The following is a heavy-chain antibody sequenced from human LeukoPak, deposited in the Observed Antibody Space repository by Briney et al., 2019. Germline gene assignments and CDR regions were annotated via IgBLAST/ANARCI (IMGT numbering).Heavy chain of an antibody. CDR2: ISNSGST. CDR1: GGSVNRGTFF. J-gene: IGHJ4*02. Sequence: SETLSLTCAVSGGSVNRGTFFWTWIRKPPGKGLEWIGYISNSGSTYYHPSLKSRVTISSDTSKTQFTLKLTSVTAADTALYYCARSPSGYRFDSWGQGTLVTVSS. D-gene: IGHD3-22*01. V-gene: IGHV4-61*01. CDR3: ARSPSGYRFDS.